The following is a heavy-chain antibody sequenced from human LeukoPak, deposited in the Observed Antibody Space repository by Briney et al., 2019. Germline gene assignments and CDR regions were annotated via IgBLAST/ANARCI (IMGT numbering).Heavy chain of an antibody. J-gene: IGHJ4*02. Sequence: SETLSLTCTVSGDSINSSNYYWGWIRQPPAKGLEWIGTIYCGGGTYYNPSTDYNPSLKSRVTISVDTSKNQFSLKLSSVTAADTAVYYCARESRGSGSYYEAGGYWGQGTLVTVSS. CDR1: GDSINSSNYY. V-gene: IGHV4-39*02. CDR2: IYCGGGT. D-gene: IGHD3-10*01. CDR3: ARESRGSGSYYEAGGY.